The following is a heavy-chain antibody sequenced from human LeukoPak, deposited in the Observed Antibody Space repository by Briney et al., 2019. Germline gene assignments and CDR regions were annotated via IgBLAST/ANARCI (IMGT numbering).Heavy chain of an antibody. V-gene: IGHV1-2*02. CDR1: GYTFTAYY. Sequence: GASVKVSCKASGYTFTAYYMHWVRQAPGQGPERMGWINPNSGGTDYAQKFQGRVTMTRDTSISTAYMELSSLTSDDTAVYYCARDGIYSRNFDAFDIWGQGTMVTVSS. D-gene: IGHD6-13*01. J-gene: IGHJ3*02. CDR3: ARDGIYSRNFDAFDI. CDR2: INPNSGGT.